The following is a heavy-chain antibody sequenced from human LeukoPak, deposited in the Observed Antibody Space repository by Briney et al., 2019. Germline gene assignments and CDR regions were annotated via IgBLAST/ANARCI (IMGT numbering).Heavy chain of an antibody. J-gene: IGHJ4*02. CDR1: GFTFSSYG. V-gene: IGHV3-30*03. D-gene: IGHD3-3*01. CDR3: ATLTSITIFGAENQFDY. CDR2: IPYDGSNK. Sequence: GGSLRLSCAASGFTFSSYGMHWVRQAPGKGLEWVAVIPYDGSNKYYADSVKGRFTISRDNSKNTLYLQMNSLRAEDTAVYYCATLTSITIFGAENQFDYWGQGTLVTVSS.